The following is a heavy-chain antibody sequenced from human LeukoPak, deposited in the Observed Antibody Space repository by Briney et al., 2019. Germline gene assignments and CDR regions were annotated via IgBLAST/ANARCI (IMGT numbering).Heavy chain of an antibody. CDR2: INPNSGGT. V-gene: IGHV1-2*06. CDR1: GYTFTGYY. D-gene: IGHD6-25*01. Sequence: GASVKVSCKASGYTFTGYYMHWVRQAPGQGLEWMGRINPNSGGTNYAQKFQGRVTMTRDTSISTAYMELSRLRSDDTAVYYCARDDAASYYYYGMDVWGQGTTVTVSS. J-gene: IGHJ6*02. CDR3: ARDDAASYYYYGMDV.